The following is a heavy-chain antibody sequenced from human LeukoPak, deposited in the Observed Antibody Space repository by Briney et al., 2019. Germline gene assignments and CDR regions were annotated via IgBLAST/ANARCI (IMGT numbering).Heavy chain of an antibody. J-gene: IGHJ3*02. D-gene: IGHD3-10*01. CDR3: AREVIRSGAFDI. CDR2: ISAYNGNT. CDR1: GYTFTSYG. V-gene: IGHV1-18*03. Sequence: EASVKVSCKASGYTFTSYGISWVRQAPGQGLEWMGWISAYNGNTNYAQKLQGRVTMTTDTSTSTAYMELSSLRSEDMAVYYCAREVIRSGAFDIWGQGTMVTVSS.